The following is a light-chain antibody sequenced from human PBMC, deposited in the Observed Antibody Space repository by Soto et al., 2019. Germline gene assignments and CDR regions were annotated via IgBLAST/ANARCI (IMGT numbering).Light chain of an antibody. CDR2: EDN. CDR3: QSYDSSNHSAV. J-gene: IGLJ7*01. V-gene: IGLV6-57*03. CDR1: SGSIASNY. Sequence: KFMLTQPHSVSESPGKTVTISCTRSSGSIASNYVQWYQQRPGSAPTTVIYEDNQRPSGVPDRFSGSIDSSSNSASLTISGLKTEDEADYYCQSYDSSNHSAVFGGGTQLTVL.